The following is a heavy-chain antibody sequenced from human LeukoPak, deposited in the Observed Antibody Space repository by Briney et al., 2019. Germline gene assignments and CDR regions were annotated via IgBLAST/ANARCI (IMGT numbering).Heavy chain of an antibody. CDR3: ARGDCSSTSCYTRRYWFDP. V-gene: IGHV4-59*01. D-gene: IGHD2-2*02. CDR2: IDYSGST. CDR1: GGSISSYY. J-gene: IGHJ5*02. Sequence: PSQTLSLTCTVSGGSISSYYWSWIRQPPGKWLEWIGYIDYSGSTHYNPSLKSRVTISVDTSNNQFSLKLSSVTAADTAVYYCARGDCSSTSCYTRRYWFDPWGQGTLVTVSS.